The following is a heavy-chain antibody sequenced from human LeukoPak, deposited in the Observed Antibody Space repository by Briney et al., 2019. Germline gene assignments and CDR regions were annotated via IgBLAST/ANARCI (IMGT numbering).Heavy chain of an antibody. CDR3: ARDTGERGYSYGQGGY. J-gene: IGHJ4*02. V-gene: IGHV3-30*01. CDR2: ISYDGSNK. CDR1: GFTFSSYA. D-gene: IGHD5-18*01. Sequence: GGSLRLSCAASGFTFSSYAMHWVRQAPGKGLEWVAVISYDGSNKYYADSGKGRFTISRDNSKNTLYLQMNSLRAEDTAVYYCARDTGERGYSYGQGGYWGQGTLVTVSS.